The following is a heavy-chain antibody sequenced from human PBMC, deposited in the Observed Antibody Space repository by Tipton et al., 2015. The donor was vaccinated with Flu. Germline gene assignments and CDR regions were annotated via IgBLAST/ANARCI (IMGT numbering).Heavy chain of an antibody. Sequence: TLSLTCTVSGGSISSTNLYWGWIRQAPGKGLEWIGSRSYTGGAYYNASLKSRVTIFVDTSKNQFSLKLNSVTAADTAVYYCARRDYSNYVSDPKSWFDPWGQGILVTVSS. D-gene: IGHD4-11*01. J-gene: IGHJ5*02. V-gene: IGHV4-39*01. CDR2: RSYTGGA. CDR3: ARRDYSNYVSDPKSWFDP. CDR1: GGSISSTNLY.